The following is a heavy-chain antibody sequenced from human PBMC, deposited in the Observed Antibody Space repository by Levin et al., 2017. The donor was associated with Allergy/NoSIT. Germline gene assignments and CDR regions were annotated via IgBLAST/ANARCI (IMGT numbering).Heavy chain of an antibody. V-gene: IGHV3-30*18. CDR2: ISFDGNKS. CDR3: AKGYSYGAPGPYFDYWGQGTPVTVSSGWTFCHCDYYYYYGVDV. D-gene: IGHD5-18*01. J-gene: IGHJ6*02. CDR1: GFTFSTYG. Sequence: TGGSLRLSCAASGFTFSTYGMHWVRQAPGKGLEWVAVISFDGNKSYYADSVKGRFTISRDNSKNTLYLQMKSLRGEDTAVYYCAKGYSYGAPGPYFDYWGQGTPVTVSSGWTFCHCDYYYYYGVDVWGQGTTVTVSS.